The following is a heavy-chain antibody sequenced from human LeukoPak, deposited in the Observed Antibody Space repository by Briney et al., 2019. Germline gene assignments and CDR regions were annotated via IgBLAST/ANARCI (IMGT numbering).Heavy chain of an antibody. V-gene: IGHV5-51*01. CDR3: ARRQKMVVAATPGAFDI. Sequence: GESLQISCKGSGYSFTSYWIGWVRQMPGKGLEWMGIIYPGDSDTRYSPSFQGQVTISADKSISTAYLQWSSLKASDTAMYYCARRQKMVVAATPGAFDIWGQGTMVTVSS. CDR1: GYSFTSYW. D-gene: IGHD2-15*01. CDR2: IYPGDSDT. J-gene: IGHJ3*02.